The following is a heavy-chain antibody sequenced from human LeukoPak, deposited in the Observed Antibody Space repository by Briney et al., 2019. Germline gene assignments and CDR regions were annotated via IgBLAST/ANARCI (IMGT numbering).Heavy chain of an antibody. V-gene: IGHV1-24*01. CDR2: FDPEDGET. CDR1: GYTLTELS. J-gene: IGHJ3*02. CDR3: ATQSPVLDAFDI. Sequence: ASVKVSCKVSGYTLTELSMHWVRQAPGKGLEWMGGFDPEDGETIYAQKFQGRVTMTEDTSTDTAYMELSSLRSEDTAVYYCATQSPVLDAFDIWGQGTMVTVSS.